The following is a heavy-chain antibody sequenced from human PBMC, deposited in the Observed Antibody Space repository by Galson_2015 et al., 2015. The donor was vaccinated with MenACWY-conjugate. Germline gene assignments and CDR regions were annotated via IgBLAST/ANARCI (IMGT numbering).Heavy chain of an antibody. J-gene: IGHJ6*02. D-gene: IGHD1-1*01. CDR2: ISSSGSTI. CDR1: GFTFSSYE. Sequence: SLRLSCAASGFTFSSYEMNWVRQAPGQGLEWVSYISSSGSTIYYADSVKDRFTITRDNAKNSLYLQMNSLRAEDTAVYYCARDRQPSIRYYYYGMDVWGQGTTVTVSS. V-gene: IGHV3-48*03. CDR3: ARDRQPSIRYYYYGMDV.